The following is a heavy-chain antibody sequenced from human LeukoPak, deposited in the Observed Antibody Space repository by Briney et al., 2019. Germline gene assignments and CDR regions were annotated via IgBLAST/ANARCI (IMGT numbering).Heavy chain of an antibody. Sequence: ASVKVSCKASGYTFTSYDINWVRQATGQGLEWMGWMNPNSGNTGYAQKFQGRVTMTRNTSISTAYMELSSLRSEDTAVYYCARAKNYDESSGWLRCAFDIWGQGTIVTVSS. V-gene: IGHV1-8*01. CDR3: ARAKNYDESSGWLRCAFDI. D-gene: IGHD3-22*01. CDR1: GYTFTSYD. CDR2: MNPNSGNT. J-gene: IGHJ3*02.